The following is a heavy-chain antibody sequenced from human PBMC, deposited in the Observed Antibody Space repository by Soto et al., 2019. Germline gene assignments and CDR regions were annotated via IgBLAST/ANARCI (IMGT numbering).Heavy chain of an antibody. J-gene: IGHJ4*02. D-gene: IGHD1-26*01. CDR1: GGSFSGYY. V-gene: IGHV4-34*01. CDR2: INHSGST. CDR3: ARIRWELLRGGFDY. Sequence: KASETLSLTCAVYGGSFSGYYWSWIRQPPGKGLEWIGEINHSGSTNYNPSLKSRVTISVDTSKNQFSLKLSSVTAADTAVYYCARIRWELLRGGFDYWGQGTLVTVSS.